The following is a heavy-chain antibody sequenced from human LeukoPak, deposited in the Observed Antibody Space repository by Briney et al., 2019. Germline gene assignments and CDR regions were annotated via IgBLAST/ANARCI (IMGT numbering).Heavy chain of an antibody. CDR2: IYYSGST. J-gene: IGHJ6*03. V-gene: IGHV4-39*01. CDR3: ARHIDYYYYYMDV. D-gene: IGHD1-26*01. CDR1: GGSISSSSYY. Sequence: SETLSLTCTVSGGSISSSSYYWGWIRQPPGKGLEWIGSIYYSGSTYYNPSLKSRVTISVDTSKNQFSLKRSSVTAADTAVYYCARHIDYYYYYMDVWGKGTTVTVSS.